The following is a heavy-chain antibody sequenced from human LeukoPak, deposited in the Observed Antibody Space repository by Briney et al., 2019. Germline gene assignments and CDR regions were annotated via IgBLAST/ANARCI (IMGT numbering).Heavy chain of an antibody. CDR1: GSIFTSYW. Sequence: GGSLQISCKGSGSIFTSYWSGGGRPRPGKGRGGGGIIYPGDSDTKYSPSFQGQVTISVDKSISTAYLQWSSLKASDTAMYYCIYSGFDYWGQGTLVAVSS. CDR2: IYPGDSDT. V-gene: IGHV5-51*01. CDR3: IYSGFDY. J-gene: IGHJ4*02. D-gene: IGHD1-26*01.